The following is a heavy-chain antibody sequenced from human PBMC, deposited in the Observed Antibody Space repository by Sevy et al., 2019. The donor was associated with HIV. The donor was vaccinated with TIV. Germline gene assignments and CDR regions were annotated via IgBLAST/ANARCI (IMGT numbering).Heavy chain of an antibody. CDR1: GFTFSSYS. D-gene: IGHD4-4*01. CDR3: ARAGVQGRRYSPFDY. J-gene: IGHJ4*02. V-gene: IGHV3-48*01. CDR2: ISSSSSTI. Sequence: GGSLRLSCAASGFTFSSYSMNWVRQAPGKGLEWVSYISSSSSTIYYADSVKGRFTISRDNAKNSLYLQMNSLRAEDTAVYYCARAGVQGRRYSPFDYWGQGTLVTVSS.